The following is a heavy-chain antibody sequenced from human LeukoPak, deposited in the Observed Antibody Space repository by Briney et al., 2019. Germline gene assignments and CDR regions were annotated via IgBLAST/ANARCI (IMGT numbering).Heavy chain of an antibody. V-gene: IGHV4-30-4*01. CDR1: GDSINSHFYY. CDR2: NYYSGST. CDR3: VRVWTGDFYHGMDV. J-gene: IGHJ6*02. D-gene: IGHD1-14*01. Sequence: PSETLSLTCTVSGDSINSHFYYWSWIRQPPGKGLEWIGYNYYSGSTFYNPSLKSRVTISVDTSKNQFSLKLSSVTAADTAVYYCVRVWTGDFYHGMDVWGQGTTVTVSS.